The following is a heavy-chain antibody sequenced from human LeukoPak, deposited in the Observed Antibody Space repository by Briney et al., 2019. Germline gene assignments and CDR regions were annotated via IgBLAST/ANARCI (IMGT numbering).Heavy chain of an antibody. CDR3: AKEKYYYDSSGYYYAPFDY. V-gene: IGHV4-4*07. J-gene: IGHJ4*02. Sequence: SETLSLTCTVSGGSISSYYWSWIRQPAGKGLEWIGRIYTSGSTNYNPSLKSRVTLSADTSKNQFSLNLSSVTAADTAVYYCAKEKYYYDSSGYYYAPFDYWGQGTLVTVSS. D-gene: IGHD3-22*01. CDR1: GGSISSYY. CDR2: IYTSGST.